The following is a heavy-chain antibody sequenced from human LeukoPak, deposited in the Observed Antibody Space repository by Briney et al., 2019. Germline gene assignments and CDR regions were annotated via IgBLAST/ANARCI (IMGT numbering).Heavy chain of an antibody. CDR1: GGSISSCGYY. CDR2: IYYSGST. J-gene: IGHJ5*02. V-gene: IGHV4-31*03. D-gene: IGHD5/OR15-5a*01. Sequence: SETLSLTCTVSGGSISSCGYYWSWIRQHPGKGLEWIGYIYYSGSTYYNPSLKSRVTISVDTSKNQFSLKLSSVTAADTAVYYCARGLRFITPNWFDPWGQGTLVTVSS. CDR3: ARGLRFITPNWFDP.